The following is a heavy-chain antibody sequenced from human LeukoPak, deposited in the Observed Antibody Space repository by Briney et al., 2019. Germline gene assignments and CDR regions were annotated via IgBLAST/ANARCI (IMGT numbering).Heavy chain of an antibody. CDR1: GFTFSSYS. CDR2: ISSSSSTI. V-gene: IGHV3-48*01. J-gene: IGHJ4*02. Sequence: GGSLRLSCAASGFTFSSYSMNWVRQAPGKGLEGVSYISSSSSTIYYADSVKGRFTISRDNAKNSLYLQMNSLRAEDTAVYYCARDRAYGYGLFDYWGQGTLVTVSS. D-gene: IGHD5-18*01. CDR3: ARDRAYGYGLFDY.